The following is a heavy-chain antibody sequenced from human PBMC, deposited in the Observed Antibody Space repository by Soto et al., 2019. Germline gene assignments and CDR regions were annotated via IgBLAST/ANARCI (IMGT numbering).Heavy chain of an antibody. CDR2: IIPIFGTA. V-gene: IGHV1-69*06. Sequence: SVKVSCKASGDAFTSYGISWVRHAPEQGLEWMGGIIPIFGTATYAQKFPGRVTITADKSTSTAYMELSSLRSEETAVYYCARHKSSSWSYYYYGMDVWGQGTTVTVSS. J-gene: IGHJ6*02. CDR1: GDAFTSYG. CDR3: ARHKSSSWSYYYYGMDV. D-gene: IGHD6-13*01.